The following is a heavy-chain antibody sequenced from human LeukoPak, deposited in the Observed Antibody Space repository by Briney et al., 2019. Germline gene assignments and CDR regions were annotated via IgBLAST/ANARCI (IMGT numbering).Heavy chain of an antibody. V-gene: IGHV1-69*06. CDR3: ARSQSLGYSYGYFDY. Sequence: SVKVSCKASGYTFTSYGISWVRQAPGQGLEWMGGIIPIFGTANYAQKFQGRVTITADKSTSTAYMELSSLRSEDTAVYYCARSQSLGYSYGYFDYWGQGTLVTVSS. CDR2: IIPIFGTA. J-gene: IGHJ4*02. D-gene: IGHD5-18*01. CDR1: GYTFTSYG.